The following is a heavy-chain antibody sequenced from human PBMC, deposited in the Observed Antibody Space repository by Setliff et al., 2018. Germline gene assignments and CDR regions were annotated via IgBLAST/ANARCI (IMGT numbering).Heavy chain of an antibody. Sequence: PSETLSLTCAVYGGSFSGYYWSWIRQPPGKGLEWIGYIYYSGSTNYNPSLKSRVTISVGTSKNQFSLKLNSVTAADTAVYYCARDTDGPPYFDYWGQGTLVTVSS. CDR2: IYYSGST. D-gene: IGHD2-8*02. CDR3: ARDTDGPPYFDY. V-gene: IGHV4-59*01. J-gene: IGHJ4*02. CDR1: GGSFSGYY.